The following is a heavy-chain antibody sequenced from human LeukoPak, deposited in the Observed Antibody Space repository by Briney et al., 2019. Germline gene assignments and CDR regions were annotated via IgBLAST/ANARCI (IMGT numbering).Heavy chain of an antibody. CDR2: IYPGDSDT. V-gene: IGHV5-51*01. J-gene: IGHJ4*02. CDR1: GYSFTSYW. CDR3: GRLARGVHDY. Sequence: GESLKISCKGSGYSFTSYWIGWVRQMPGKGLEWMGIIYPGDSDTRYSPSFQGHVTIPTDKSISTAYLQWSSLKGSDTAMYYCGRLARGVHDYWGQGTLVTVSS.